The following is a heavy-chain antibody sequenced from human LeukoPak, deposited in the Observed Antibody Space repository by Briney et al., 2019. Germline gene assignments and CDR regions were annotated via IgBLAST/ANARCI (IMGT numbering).Heavy chain of an antibody. V-gene: IGHV3-20*04. CDR3: ARRRGVIVVVGPFDL. D-gene: IGHD3-22*01. Sequence: GGSLRLSCAASGFTFSSYAMSWVRQAPGKGLEWVSGINWNGGGTGYADSVKGRFTISRDNAKNSLYLQMNSLRAEDTALYYCARRRGVIVVVGPFDLWGQGTLVTVSP. J-gene: IGHJ4*02. CDR1: GFTFSSYA. CDR2: INWNGGGT.